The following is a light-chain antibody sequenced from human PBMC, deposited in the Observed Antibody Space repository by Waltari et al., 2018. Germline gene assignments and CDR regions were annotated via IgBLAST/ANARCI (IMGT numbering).Light chain of an antibody. J-gene: IGKJ4*01. CDR2: RAS. CDR3: QQLYNFPLT. CDR1: RDITTN. Sequence: DIQLTQSPSLVSASVGDRVTITCRASRDITTNLAWYHQRPGKAPKLLIDRASILQSGVPSSFRGSGSGTEFSLTIGSLQPEDFATYYCQQLYNFPLTFGGGTKVEVK. V-gene: IGKV1-9*01.